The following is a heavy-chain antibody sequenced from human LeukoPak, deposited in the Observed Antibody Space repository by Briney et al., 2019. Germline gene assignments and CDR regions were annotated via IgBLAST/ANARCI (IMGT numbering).Heavy chain of an antibody. CDR1: GGSFSGFY. CDR3: ARLKGVKLPLYYYYYMDV. V-gene: IGHV4-34*01. Sequence: SETLSLTCAVDGGSFSGFYWSWIRQTPGRGLEWIGEINHTGNTNYNPSLTDYNPSLKSRVTLSVDTSKNQFSLKLSSVTAADTAVYYCARLKGVKLPLYYYYYMDVWGTGTTVIVSS. J-gene: IGHJ6*03. D-gene: IGHD6-13*01. CDR2: INHTGNT.